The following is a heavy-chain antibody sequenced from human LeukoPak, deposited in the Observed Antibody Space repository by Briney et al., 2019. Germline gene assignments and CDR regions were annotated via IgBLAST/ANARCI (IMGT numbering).Heavy chain of an antibody. CDR1: GFTFSNFA. V-gene: IGHV3-30-3*01. J-gene: IGHJ4*02. CDR2: ISNDGSDK. D-gene: IGHD2-15*01. Sequence: GGSLRLSCAASGFTFSNFAMHWVRQAPGEGLEWVAVISNDGSDKYYADSVKGRFTSSRDNSKITLYLQINSLRTEDTAVYYCARLETRGSAQAGGDYWGQGTLVTVSS. CDR3: ARLETRGSAQAGGDY.